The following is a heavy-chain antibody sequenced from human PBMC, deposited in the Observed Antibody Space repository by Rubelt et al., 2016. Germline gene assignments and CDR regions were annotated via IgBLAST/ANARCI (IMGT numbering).Heavy chain of an antibody. CDR3: ARDRAGWQWLAPSLPDAFDI. J-gene: IGHJ3*02. V-gene: IGHV1-18*04. Sequence: QVQLVQSGAEVKKPGASVKVSCKASGYTFTGYYMHWVRQAPGQGLEWVGWRSASIVNKTYAQKLQGRVTMTTGTSTSTAYMALRSLRSDDTAVYYCARDRAGWQWLAPSLPDAFDIWGQGTMVTVSS. CDR2: RSASIVNK. D-gene: IGHD6-19*01. CDR1: GYTFTGYY.